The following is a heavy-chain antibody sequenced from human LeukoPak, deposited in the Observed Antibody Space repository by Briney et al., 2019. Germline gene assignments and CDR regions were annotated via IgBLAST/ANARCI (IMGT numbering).Heavy chain of an antibody. CDR3: ARGGYYDILTGLVGNWFDP. CDR1: GYTFTGYC. Sequence: ASVKVSCKASGYTFTGYCMHWVRQAPGQGLEWMGWINPNSGGTNYAQKFQGRVTMTRDTSISTAYMELSRLRSDDTAVYYCARGGYYDILTGLVGNWFDPWGQGTLVTVSS. J-gene: IGHJ5*02. CDR2: INPNSGGT. V-gene: IGHV1-2*02. D-gene: IGHD3-9*01.